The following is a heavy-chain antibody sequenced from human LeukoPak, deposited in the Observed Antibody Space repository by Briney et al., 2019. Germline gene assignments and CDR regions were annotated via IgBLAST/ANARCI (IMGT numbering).Heavy chain of an antibody. CDR2: IYYSGRT. V-gene: IGHV4-39*01. CDR3: ASAIAVAGGEYFQY. D-gene: IGHD6-19*01. J-gene: IGHJ1*01. CDR1: GGSISSPSYS. Sequence: SETLSLTCTVSGGSISSPSYSWGWIRQPPGKGLEWIASIYYSGRTYYNPSLKSRITISVDTSRNQFSPKLTSVTATDTSFYYCASAIAVAGGEYFQYWGQGSLLTVSS.